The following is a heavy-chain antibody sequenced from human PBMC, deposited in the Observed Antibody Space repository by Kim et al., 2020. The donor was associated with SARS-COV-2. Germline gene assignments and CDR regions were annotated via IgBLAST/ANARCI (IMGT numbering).Heavy chain of an antibody. CDR2: LSGGGGST. J-gene: IGHJ4*02. CDR1: GFTFSAYA. V-gene: IGHV3-23*01. CDR3: ARVESGPNVGRDYFGS. Sequence: GGSLRLSCAASGFTFSAYAMSWFRQAPGKGLEWVASLSGGGGSTYYADSVKGRFTISRDNSENILFLQMNTLRAEDTALYYCARVESGPNVGRDYFGSWGQGRLVTLSP. D-gene: IGHD1-26*01.